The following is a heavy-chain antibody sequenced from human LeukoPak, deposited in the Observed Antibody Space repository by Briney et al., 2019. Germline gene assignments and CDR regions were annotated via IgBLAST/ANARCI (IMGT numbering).Heavy chain of an antibody. V-gene: IGHV4-39*01. D-gene: IGHD6-13*01. CDR3: ARHRSGAAAGTHKYFQH. CDR1: GGSISSSSYY. Sequence: SETLSLTCTVSGGSISSSSYYWGWIRQPPGKGLEWIGSIYYSGSTYNNQSLKSRVTISVDTSKNQFSLKLSSVTAADTAVYYCARHRSGAAAGTHKYFQHWGQGTLVTVSS. J-gene: IGHJ1*01. CDR2: IYYSGST.